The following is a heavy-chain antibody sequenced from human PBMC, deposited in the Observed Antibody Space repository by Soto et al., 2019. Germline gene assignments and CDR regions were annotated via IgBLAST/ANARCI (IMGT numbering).Heavy chain of an antibody. CDR1: GFTVSSDY. D-gene: IGHD2-15*01. CDR2: IYTGGST. CDR3: ARAYGGSPARFDP. Sequence: EVQLVESGGGLIQPGGYLRLSCAASGFTVSSDYMSWVRQAPGKGLEWVSVIYTGGSTYYADSVKGRFTFSRDNYNNALYLQMNSLRAEDTAVYYCARAYGGSPARFDPWGQGTLFTVSS. V-gene: IGHV3-53*01. J-gene: IGHJ5*02.